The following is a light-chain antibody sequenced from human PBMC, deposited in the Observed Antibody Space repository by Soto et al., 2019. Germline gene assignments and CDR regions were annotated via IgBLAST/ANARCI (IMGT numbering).Light chain of an antibody. J-gene: IGLJ2*01. Sequence: QSVLTQPPSASGTPGQRVTISCSGSSSNIGSNYVYWYQQLPGTAPKLLIYRNNQRPSGVPDRFSGSKSGTSASLAISGLRSEDEADYYCAAWDGSLSSVVFGGGTKLTVL. V-gene: IGLV1-47*01. CDR2: RNN. CDR1: SSNIGSNY. CDR3: AAWDGSLSSVV.